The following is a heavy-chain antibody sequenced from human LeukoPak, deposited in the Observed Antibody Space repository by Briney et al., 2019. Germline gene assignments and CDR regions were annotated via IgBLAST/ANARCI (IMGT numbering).Heavy chain of an antibody. CDR1: GFTFSSYA. V-gene: IGHV3-23*01. D-gene: IGHD3-9*01. CDR2: ISGSGGST. J-gene: IGHJ6*02. Sequence: SGGSLRLSCAASGFTFSSYAMSWVRQAPGKGLEWVSAISGSGGSTYYADSVKGRFTIFRDNSKNTLYLQMNSLRAEDTAVYYCAKDLIGTYYDILTGYFTYGMDVWGQGTTVTVSS. CDR3: AKDLIGTYYDILTGYFTYGMDV.